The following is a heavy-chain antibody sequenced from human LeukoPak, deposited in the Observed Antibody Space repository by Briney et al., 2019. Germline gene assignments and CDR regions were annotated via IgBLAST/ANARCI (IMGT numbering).Heavy chain of an antibody. CDR1: GYTLTELS. Sequence: GASVKVSCKVSGYTLTELSMHWVRQAPGKGLEWMGGFDPEDGETIYAQKFQGRVTMTEDTSTDTAYMELSSLRSEDTAVYYCATDLDIAGAGTIFDYWGQGTLVTVSS. V-gene: IGHV1-24*01. CDR3: ATDLDIAGAGTIFDY. CDR2: FDPEDGET. D-gene: IGHD6-19*01. J-gene: IGHJ4*02.